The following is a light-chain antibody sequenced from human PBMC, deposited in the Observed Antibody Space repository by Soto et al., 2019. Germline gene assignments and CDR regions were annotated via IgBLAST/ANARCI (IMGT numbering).Light chain of an antibody. CDR2: AAS. CDR3: QQFGSSLYT. J-gene: IGKJ2*01. CDR1: QSVSSSY. Sequence: EIVLTQSPGTLSLSPGERATLSCRVSQSVSSSYLAWYQQKPGQAPRLLIYAASSRATGIPDRFSGSGSGTDFTLSISRLEPADFAVYYCQQFGSSLYTFGQGTKLEIK. V-gene: IGKV3-20*01.